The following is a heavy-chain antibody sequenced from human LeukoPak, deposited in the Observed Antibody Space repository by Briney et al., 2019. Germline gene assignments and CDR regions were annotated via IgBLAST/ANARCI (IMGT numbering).Heavy chain of an antibody. CDR1: GGSFSGYY. V-gene: IGHV4-34*01. CDR2: INHSGST. CDR3: ARGKSLVVGFDP. D-gene: IGHD2-2*01. J-gene: IGHJ5*02. Sequence: PSETLSLTCAVYGGSFSGYYWSWIRQPPGKGLEWIGEINHSGSTNYNPSLKSRVTISVDTSKNQFSLKLSSVTAADTAVYYCARGKSLVVGFDPWGQGTLVTVSS.